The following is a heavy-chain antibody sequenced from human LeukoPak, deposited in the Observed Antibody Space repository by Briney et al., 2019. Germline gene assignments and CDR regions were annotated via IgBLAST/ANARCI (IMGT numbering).Heavy chain of an antibody. Sequence: GGSLRLSCAASGFTFSSYAMSWVRQAPGKGLEWVSAISGSGGSTYYADSVKGRFTISRDNSKNTLYLQMNSLRAEDTAVYYCAKDRRSGSSWYWADGMDVWGQGTTVTVSS. CDR3: AKDRRSGSSWYWADGMDV. J-gene: IGHJ6*02. CDR1: GFTFSSYA. D-gene: IGHD6-13*01. CDR2: ISGSGGST. V-gene: IGHV3-23*01.